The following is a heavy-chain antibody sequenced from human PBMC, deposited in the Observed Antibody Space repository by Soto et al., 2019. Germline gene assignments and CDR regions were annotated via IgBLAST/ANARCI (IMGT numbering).Heavy chain of an antibody. V-gene: IGHV3-23*01. Sequence: EVQLWESGGGLVQPGGSLRLSCAASGFTFSSYAMSWVRQAPGKGLEWVSAISGSGGSTYYADSVKGRFTISRDNSKKTLYLQMNSLRAEDTAVYYCAKNRWGSSSGPDYWGQGTLVTVSS. CDR3: AKNRWGSSSGPDY. CDR2: ISGSGGST. J-gene: IGHJ4*02. D-gene: IGHD6-6*01. CDR1: GFTFSSYA.